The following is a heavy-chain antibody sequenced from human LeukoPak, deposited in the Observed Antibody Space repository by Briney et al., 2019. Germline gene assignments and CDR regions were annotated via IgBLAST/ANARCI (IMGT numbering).Heavy chain of an antibody. D-gene: IGHD6-6*01. Sequence: GGSLRLSRAASGFTFNTYGMHWVRQAPGKGLEWVAFIRYDGSEKYYADSVEGRFTISRDNSKNTLYLQMNSLRAEDTAVYYCARGSSPTFYYFDYWGQGTLVTVSS. CDR1: GFTFNTYG. V-gene: IGHV3-30*02. J-gene: IGHJ4*02. CDR2: IRYDGSEK. CDR3: ARGSSPTFYYFDY.